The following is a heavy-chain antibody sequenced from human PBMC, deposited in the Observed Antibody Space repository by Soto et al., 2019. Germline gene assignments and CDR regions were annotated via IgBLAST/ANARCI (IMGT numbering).Heavy chain of an antibody. V-gene: IGHV3-21*01. J-gene: IGHJ4*02. CDR3: ARDSMGGYDFDY. CDR2: ISSSSSYI. D-gene: IGHD5-12*01. Sequence: PGGSLRLSCAASGFTFSSYSMNWVRQAPGKGLEWVSFISSSSSYIYYADSVKGRFTVSRDIAKNSLYLQMNSLRAEDTAVYYCARDSMGGYDFDYWGQGTLVTVSS. CDR1: GFTFSSYS.